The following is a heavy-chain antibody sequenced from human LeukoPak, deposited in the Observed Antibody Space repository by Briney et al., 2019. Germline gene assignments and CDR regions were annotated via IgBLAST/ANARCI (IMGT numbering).Heavy chain of an antibody. CDR1: GFTFSRYS. CDR2: ISRSGSTI. V-gene: IGHV3-48*02. J-gene: IGHJ4*02. CDR3: ARDTEHLYFVFDY. Sequence: GGSLRLSCAASGFTFSRYSMNWDRQAPGKGLEWVSYISRSGSTIYYADSVKGRFTISRDNAKNSLYLQMNSLRDEDTAVYYCARDTEHLYFVFDYWGQGTLVTVSS. D-gene: IGHD2-2*02.